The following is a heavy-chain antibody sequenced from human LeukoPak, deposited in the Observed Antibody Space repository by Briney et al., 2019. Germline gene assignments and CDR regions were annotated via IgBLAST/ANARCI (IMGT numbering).Heavy chain of an antibody. D-gene: IGHD3-10*01. Sequence: GGSLRLSCAASGFTFSSYAMHWVRQAPGKGVEWVAVISYDGSNKYYADSVKGRFTISRDNSKNTLYLQMNSLRAEDTAVYYCARDEYYGSGNYYYYYYGMDVWGQGTTVTVSS. V-gene: IGHV3-30-3*01. CDR3: ARDEYYGSGNYYYYYYGMDV. J-gene: IGHJ6*02. CDR2: ISYDGSNK. CDR1: GFTFSSYA.